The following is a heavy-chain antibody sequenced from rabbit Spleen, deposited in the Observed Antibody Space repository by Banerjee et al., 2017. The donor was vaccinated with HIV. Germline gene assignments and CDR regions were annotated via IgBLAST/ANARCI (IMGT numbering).Heavy chain of an antibody. CDR1: GFSFSNNYY. CDR3: ARDTSSSFSSYGMDL. J-gene: IGHJ6*01. D-gene: IGHD1-1*01. CDR2: IVFGSSGTT. Sequence: QSLEESGGDLVKPGASLTLTCTASGFSFSNNYYMCWVRQPPGKGLEWIACIVFGSSGTTYYANWAKGRFTISKTSSTTVTLQMTRLTAADTATYFCARDTSSSFSSYGMDLWGPGTLVTVS. V-gene: IGHV1S40*01.